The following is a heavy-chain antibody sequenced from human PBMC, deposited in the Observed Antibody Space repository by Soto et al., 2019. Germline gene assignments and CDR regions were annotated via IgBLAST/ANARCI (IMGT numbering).Heavy chain of an antibody. CDR3: ARGGYGSGSYYYYGMDV. D-gene: IGHD3-10*01. CDR2: IYSGGST. CDR1: GFTVSSKY. J-gene: IGHJ6*02. V-gene: IGHV3-53*02. Sequence: EVQLVETGGGLIQPGGSLRLSCAASGFTVSSKYMNWVRQAPGKGLEWVSVIYSGGSTYYADSVKGRFTISRDNSKNTLYLQMNSLRAEDTAVYYCARGGYGSGSYYYYGMDVWGQGTTVTVSS.